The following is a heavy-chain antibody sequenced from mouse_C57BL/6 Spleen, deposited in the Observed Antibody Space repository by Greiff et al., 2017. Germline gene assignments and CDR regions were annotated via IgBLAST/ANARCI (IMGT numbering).Heavy chain of an antibody. CDR3: AREGSHYAMDY. V-gene: IGHV3-1*01. CDR2: ISYSGST. Sequence: EVMLVESGPGMVKPSQSLSLTCTVTGYSITSGYDWHWIRHFPGNKLEWMGYISYSGSTNYNPSLKSRISITHDTSKNHFFLKLNSVTTEDTATYYCAREGSHYAMDYWGQGTSVTVSS. CDR1: GYSITSGYD. J-gene: IGHJ4*01.